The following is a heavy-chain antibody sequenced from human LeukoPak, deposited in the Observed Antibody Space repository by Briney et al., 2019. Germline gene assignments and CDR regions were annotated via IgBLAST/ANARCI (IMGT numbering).Heavy chain of an antibody. CDR2: LTSGSESI. CDR1: GFTFSSYS. V-gene: IGHV3-21*01. J-gene: IGHJ6*03. D-gene: IGHD2-2*01. Sequence: GGSLRLSCAASGFTFSSYSMCWVRQAPGKGLEWVSSLTSGSESINYADSLRGRFTVSRDNAKNSLFLQMTSLRAEDTAVYYCARLGFSTRHTLDYYFYYMDVWGKGTAVTVSS. CDR3: ARLGFSTRHTLDYYFYYMDV.